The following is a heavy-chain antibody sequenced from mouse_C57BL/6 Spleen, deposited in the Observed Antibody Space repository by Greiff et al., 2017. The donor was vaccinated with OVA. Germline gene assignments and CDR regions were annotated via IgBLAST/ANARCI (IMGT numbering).Heavy chain of an antibody. CDR2: INPNNGGT. CDR3: ARTNWDPHWYFDV. J-gene: IGHJ1*03. Sequence: EVQLQQSGPELVKPGASVKISCKASGYTFTDYYMNWVKQSHGKSLEWIGDINPNNGGTSYNQKFKGKATLTVDKSSSTAYMELRSLTSEDSAVYYCARTNWDPHWYFDVWGTGTTVTVSS. V-gene: IGHV1-26*01. CDR1: GYTFTDYY. D-gene: IGHD4-1*01.